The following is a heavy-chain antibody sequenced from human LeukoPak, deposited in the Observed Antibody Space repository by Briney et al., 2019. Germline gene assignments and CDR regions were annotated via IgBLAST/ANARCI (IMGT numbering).Heavy chain of an antibody. CDR2: IFLSGST. CDR1: GGSISPYY. CDR3: TRDRRYGHKHVDY. Sequence: SETLSLTCTAPGGSISPYYWSWIRQPPGKGLEWIGYIFLSGSTNSNPSLKSRDTISVDTSTNKFCLKLNSVTAADTTVYYCTRDRRYGHKHVDYWDRGTLVSVSS. D-gene: IGHD5-24*01. J-gene: IGHJ4*02. V-gene: IGHV4-59*01.